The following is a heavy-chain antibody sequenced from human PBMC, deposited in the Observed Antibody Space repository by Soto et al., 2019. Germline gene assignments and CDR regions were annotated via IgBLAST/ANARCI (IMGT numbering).Heavy chain of an antibody. J-gene: IGHJ4*02. CDR2: IYYSGST. D-gene: IGHD3-22*01. CDR3: ASQDYDKSVYYFDY. CDR1: GGSISSSSYY. Sequence: SETLSLTCTVSGGSISSSSYYWGWIRQPPGKGLEWIGSIYYSGSTYYNPSLKSRVTISVDTSKNQFSLTLSSVTAADTAIYYCASQDYDKSVYYFDYWGRGTLVTVS. V-gene: IGHV4-39*07.